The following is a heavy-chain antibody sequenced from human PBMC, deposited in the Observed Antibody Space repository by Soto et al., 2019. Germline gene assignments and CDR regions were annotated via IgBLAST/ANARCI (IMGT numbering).Heavy chain of an antibody. CDR3: ARQANDPPDY. V-gene: IGHV4-30-4*01. CDR1: GGSISSGDYY. CDR2: IYYSGST. J-gene: IGHJ4*02. Sequence: PSETLSLTCTVSGGSISSGDYYWSWVRQPAEKGLEWIGYIYYSGSTYYNPSLKSRVTISVDTSKNQFSLKLSSVTAADTAVYYCARQANDPPDYWGPGTLVTVSS.